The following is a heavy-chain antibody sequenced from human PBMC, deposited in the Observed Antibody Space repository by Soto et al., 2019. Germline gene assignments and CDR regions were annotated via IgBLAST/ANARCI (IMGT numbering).Heavy chain of an antibody. CDR1: GYTFTSYA. CDR2: INAGNGNT. D-gene: IGHD3-10*01. V-gene: IGHV1-3*01. J-gene: IGHJ5*02. CDR3: ARHTLVREIKDLCWFDP. Sequence: GASVKVSCKASGYTFTSYAMHWVRQAPGQRLEWMGWINAGNGNTKYSQKFQGRVTITRDTSASTAYVELSSLRSEDTAIYYCARHTLVREIKDLCWFDPWGHGTLVTVSS.